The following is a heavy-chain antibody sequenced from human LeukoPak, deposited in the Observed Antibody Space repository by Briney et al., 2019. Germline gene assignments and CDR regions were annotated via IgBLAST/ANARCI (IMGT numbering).Heavy chain of an antibody. V-gene: IGHV5-51*01. CDR3: ARLYLPYTSAWYGSAFDI. CDR1: GYSFTSYW. J-gene: IGHJ3*02. Sequence: GESLKISCKGSGYSFTSYWIAWVRQMPGKGLEWMGILYPGDSDTRHSPSFQGQVTISADRSITTAYLQWSSLKASDTAMYYCARLYLPYTSAWYGSAFDIWGQGTMVTVSS. CDR2: LYPGDSDT. D-gene: IGHD6-13*01.